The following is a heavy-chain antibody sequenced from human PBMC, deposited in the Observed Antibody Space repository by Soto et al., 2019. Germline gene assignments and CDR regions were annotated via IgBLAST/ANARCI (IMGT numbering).Heavy chain of an antibody. CDR2: ISSTGNI. J-gene: IGHJ4*02. CDR3: ARESGDNWTYEAH. V-gene: IGHV4-4*07. CDR1: GASISYYS. D-gene: IGHD1-7*01. Sequence: LXCTVSGASISYYSCSWIRQPAGKGLEWMGRISSTGNIHYNPSFRSRFTMSIDTSRDQFSLRLTSVTAADTAVYYCARESGDNWTYEAHWGKETQVTVS.